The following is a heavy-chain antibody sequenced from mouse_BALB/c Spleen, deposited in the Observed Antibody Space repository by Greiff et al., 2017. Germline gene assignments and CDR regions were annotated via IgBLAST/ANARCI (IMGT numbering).Heavy chain of an antibody. CDR3: ARDYYGSSYAMDY. Sequence: EVMLVESGGGLVQPGGSLRLSCATSGFTFTDYYMSWVRQTPGKALEWLGFIRNKANGYTTEYSASVKGRFTISRDNSQSILYLQMNTLRAEDSATYYCARDYYGSSYAMDYWGQGTSVTVSS. D-gene: IGHD1-1*01. V-gene: IGHV7-3*02. CDR1: GFTFTDYY. CDR2: IRNKANGYTT. J-gene: IGHJ4*01.